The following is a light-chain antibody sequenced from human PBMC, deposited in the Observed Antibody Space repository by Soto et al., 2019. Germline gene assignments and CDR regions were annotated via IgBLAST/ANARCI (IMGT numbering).Light chain of an antibody. CDR3: QQYGSSTGWT. V-gene: IGKV3-20*01. Sequence: TQSPATLALSPGEISTLSCRAIQSVSSSYLAWYQQKPGQAPXFLIYGASSRATGIPDRFSGSGSGTDFTLTISRLEPEDFAVYYCQQYGSSTGWTFGQGTQVDIK. CDR2: GAS. J-gene: IGKJ1*01. CDR1: QSVSSSY.